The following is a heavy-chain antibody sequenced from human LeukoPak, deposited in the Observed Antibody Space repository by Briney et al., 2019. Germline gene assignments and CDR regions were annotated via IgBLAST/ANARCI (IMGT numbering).Heavy chain of an antibody. Sequence: GGSLRLSCAAPGFTVSTHYMTSVCQAPGKGLECVSVIYSGGSTYYADSVKGRFTVSRDNSKNTLYLQMNSLRAEDTAMYYCAMGLGYCIFTTCLLPFDYWGQGTLVTVSS. D-gene: IGHD2-2*01. CDR2: IYSGGST. V-gene: IGHV3-53*01. CDR3: AMGLGYCIFTTCLLPFDY. J-gene: IGHJ4*02. CDR1: GFTVSTHY.